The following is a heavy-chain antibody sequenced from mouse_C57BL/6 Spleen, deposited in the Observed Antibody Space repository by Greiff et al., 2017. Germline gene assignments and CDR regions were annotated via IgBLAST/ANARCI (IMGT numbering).Heavy chain of an antibody. CDR3: TRNTARNDMDY. D-gene: IGHD1-2*01. CDR2: IRSGGDYI. CDR1: GFTFSSYA. J-gene: IGHJ4*01. Sequence: EVKLVESGEGLVKPGGSLKLSCAASGFTFSSYAMSWVRQTPEKRLEWVAYIRSGGDYIYSADTVQGRFTIDRDNARNTLYLQMSSLKCEDTDMYYCTRNTARNDMDYWGQGTSVTVSS. V-gene: IGHV5-9-1*02.